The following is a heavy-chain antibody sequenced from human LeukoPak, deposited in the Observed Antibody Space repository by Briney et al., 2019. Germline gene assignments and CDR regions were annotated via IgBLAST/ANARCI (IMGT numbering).Heavy chain of an antibody. D-gene: IGHD3-3*01. Sequence: GGSLRLSCAASGFTFSSYWMHWVRQAPGKGLVWVSRVSSDGRNTIYADSVKGRFTISRDNAMNTLYLQMNSLRAEDTAVYSCARGITIFGVVTRPDYWGQGTLVTVSS. CDR1: GFTFSSYW. CDR2: VSSDGRNT. V-gene: IGHV3-74*01. J-gene: IGHJ4*02. CDR3: ARGITIFGVVTRPDY.